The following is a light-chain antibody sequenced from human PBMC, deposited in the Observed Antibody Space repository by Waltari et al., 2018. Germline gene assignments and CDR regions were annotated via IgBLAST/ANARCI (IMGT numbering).Light chain of an antibody. Sequence: QSALTQPASASGSPGQSITLSCTGSSSDVGSSNLVSWYLPHPGQAPKLIIYEVSKRPSGVSNRFSGSKSGNTASLTISGLQAEDEADYYCYSYAGGSVFGTGTKVTVL. CDR2: EVS. V-gene: IGLV2-23*02. CDR1: SSDVGSSNL. CDR3: YSYAGGSV. J-gene: IGLJ1*01.